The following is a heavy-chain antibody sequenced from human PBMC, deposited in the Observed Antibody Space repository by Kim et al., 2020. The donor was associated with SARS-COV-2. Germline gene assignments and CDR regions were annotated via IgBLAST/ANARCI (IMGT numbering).Heavy chain of an antibody. CDR2: ISSSSSYI. D-gene: IGHD6-19*01. CDR3: ARERGDGYSSGWYYYYYYMDV. V-gene: IGHV3-21*01. CDR1: GFTFSSYS. Sequence: GGSLRLSCAASGFTFSSYSMNWVRQAPGKGLEWVSSISSSSSYIYYADSVKGRFTISRDNAKNSLYLQMNSLRAEDTAVYYCARERGDGYSSGWYYYYYYMDVWGKGPTVTASS. J-gene: IGHJ6*03.